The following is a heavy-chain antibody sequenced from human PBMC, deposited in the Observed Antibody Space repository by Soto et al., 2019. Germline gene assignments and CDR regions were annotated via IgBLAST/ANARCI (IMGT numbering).Heavy chain of an antibody. CDR1: GGSVSSGDYY. CDR3: ARIPVDTSMIYRFDP. D-gene: IGHD5-18*01. CDR2: IYYSGST. V-gene: IGHV4-61*08. J-gene: IGHJ5*02. Sequence: SETLSLTCTVSGGSVSSGDYYWSWIRQPPGKGLEWIGHIYYSGSTSFNPSLKSRVTISVDTSKNRFSLKVNSVAAADTAVYYCARIPVDTSMIYRFDPWGQGTLVTVSS.